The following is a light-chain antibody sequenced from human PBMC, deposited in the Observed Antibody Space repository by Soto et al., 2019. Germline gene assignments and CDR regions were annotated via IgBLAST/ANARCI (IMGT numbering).Light chain of an antibody. V-gene: IGLV2-18*02. CDR2: EVS. CDR1: SSDVGSYNR. Sequence: QSVLTQPPSVSGSPGQSVTISCTGTSSDVGSYNRVSWYQQPPGTAPKLMIYEVSNRPPGVPDRFSGSKSGNTASLTISGLQPEDEADYYCNSYTSSNTYVFGTGTKLTVL. CDR3: NSYTSSNTYV. J-gene: IGLJ1*01.